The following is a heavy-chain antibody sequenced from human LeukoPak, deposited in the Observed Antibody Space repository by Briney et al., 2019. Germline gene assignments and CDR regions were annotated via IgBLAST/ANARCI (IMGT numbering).Heavy chain of an antibody. CDR1: GGSIRSSYYY. Sequence: SETLSLTCTVSGGSIRSSYYYWGWIRQPPGKGLEWIGSIYDSGSTYYNPSLKSRVTISVDTSKNQFSLKLNSVTAADTAVYYCARDGKYWGQGTLVTVSS. CDR3: ARDGKY. D-gene: IGHD1-26*01. V-gene: IGHV4-39*02. J-gene: IGHJ4*02. CDR2: IYDSGST.